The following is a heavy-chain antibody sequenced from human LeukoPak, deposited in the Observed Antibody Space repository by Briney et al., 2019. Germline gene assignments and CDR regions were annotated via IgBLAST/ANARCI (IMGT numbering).Heavy chain of an antibody. V-gene: IGHV1-18*04. CDR1: GYTFTSYG. D-gene: IGHD5-12*01. Sequence: GASVKVSCKASGYTFTSYGISWVRQAPGQGLEWMGWISAYNGNTNYAQKLQGRVTMTTETSTSTAYMELRSLRSDDTAVYYCARGVATINSHYFDYWGQGTLVTVSS. J-gene: IGHJ4*02. CDR2: ISAYNGNT. CDR3: ARGVATINSHYFDY.